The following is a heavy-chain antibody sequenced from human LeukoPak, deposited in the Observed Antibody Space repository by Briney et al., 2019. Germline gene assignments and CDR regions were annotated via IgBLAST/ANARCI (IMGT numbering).Heavy chain of an antibody. CDR2: IYYSGST. J-gene: IGHJ3*02. V-gene: IGHV4-59*01. D-gene: IGHD3-22*01. Sequence: PSETLSLTCTVSGGSISSYYWSWIRQPPGKGLEWIGYIYYSGSTNYNPSLKSRVTISVDTSKNQFSLKLSSVTAADTAVYYCARRDYYYDSSGYYSDAFDIWGQGTMVTVSS. CDR1: GGSISSYY. CDR3: ARRDYYYDSSGYYSDAFDI.